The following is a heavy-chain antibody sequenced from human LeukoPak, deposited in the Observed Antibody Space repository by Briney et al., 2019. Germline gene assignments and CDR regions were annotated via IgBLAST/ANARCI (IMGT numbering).Heavy chain of an antibody. CDR3: ARAYSSSWTDAFDI. CDR1: GGSISSSNW. J-gene: IGHJ3*02. Sequence: KSSETLSLTCAVSGGSISSSNWWSWVRQPPGKGLEWIGEIYHSGSTNYNPSLKSRVTISVDKSKNQFSLKLSSVTAADTAVYYCARAYSSSWTDAFDIWGQGTMVTVSS. CDR2: IYHSGST. D-gene: IGHD6-13*01. V-gene: IGHV4-4*02.